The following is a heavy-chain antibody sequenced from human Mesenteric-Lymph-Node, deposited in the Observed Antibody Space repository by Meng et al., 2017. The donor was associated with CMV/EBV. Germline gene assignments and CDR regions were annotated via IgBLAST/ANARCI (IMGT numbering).Heavy chain of an antibody. D-gene: IGHD4/OR15-4a*01. Sequence: VSGGSISSRNWWSWVRQPPGKGLEWIGEIYHSGSTNYSPSLKSRVTISVDKSKNQFSLKLSSVTAADTAVYYCARLTPETDNNWFDPWGQGTLVTVSS. J-gene: IGHJ5*02. CDR1: GGSISSRNW. CDR2: IYHSGST. CDR3: ARLTPETDNNWFDP. V-gene: IGHV4-4*02.